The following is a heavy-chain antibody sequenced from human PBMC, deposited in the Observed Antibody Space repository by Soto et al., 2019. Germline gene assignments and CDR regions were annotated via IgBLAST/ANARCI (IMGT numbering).Heavy chain of an antibody. CDR3: VMVDNYVTPTPQDV. Sequence: QVQLVQSGDEVKKPGASVKVSCKASGYIFVNYGIAWVRQAPRQGLEWMGWISPYTGNTHSASKVQGRLTTNTDTTTSTAYMDLGSLTSNDTAVYYCVMVDNYVTPTPQDVWGKGTTVPVSS. J-gene: IGHJ6*04. CDR2: ISPYTGNT. V-gene: IGHV1-18*01. D-gene: IGHD3-16*01. CDR1: GYIFVNYG.